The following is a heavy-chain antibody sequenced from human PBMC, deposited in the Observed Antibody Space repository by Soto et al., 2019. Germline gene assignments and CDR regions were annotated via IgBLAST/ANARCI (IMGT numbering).Heavy chain of an antibody. CDR1: GGSISSYY. J-gene: IGHJ4*02. CDR2: IYYSGST. V-gene: IGHV4-59*01. Sequence: QVQLQESGPGLVKPSETLSLTCTVAGGSISSYYWSWIRQPPGKGLEWMGYIYYSGSTNYNPSLKSRVTMSVDTSQNQFSLKLSSVTAADTAVYYCARARVRGAVGYFDYWGPGTLVTVSS. D-gene: IGHD3-10*01. CDR3: ARARVRGAVGYFDY.